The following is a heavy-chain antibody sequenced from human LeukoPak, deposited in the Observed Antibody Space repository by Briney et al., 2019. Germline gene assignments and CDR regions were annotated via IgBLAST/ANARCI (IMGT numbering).Heavy chain of an antibody. Sequence: PGGSLRHSCAASGFTFSSYAMSWVRQAPGKGLEWVSAISGSGGSTYYADSVNGRFTISRDNSKNTLYLQMNSLRAEDTAVYYCAKRNYDFWSGYYRRAENHFDYWGQGTLVTVPS. D-gene: IGHD3-3*01. V-gene: IGHV3-23*01. CDR1: GFTFSSYA. CDR3: AKRNYDFWSGYYRRAENHFDY. CDR2: ISGSGGST. J-gene: IGHJ4*02.